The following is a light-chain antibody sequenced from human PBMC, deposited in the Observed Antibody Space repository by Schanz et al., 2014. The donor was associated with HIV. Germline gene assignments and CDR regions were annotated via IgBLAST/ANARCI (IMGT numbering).Light chain of an antibody. Sequence: EIVMTQSPVTLSVSPGERVTLSCRASRSVNSNLAWYQQKPGQAPRLLIYGASTGATGVPDRFSGSGSGTDFTLTISRLEPEDFAVYYCQQYGSSPRTFGQGTKLEIK. CDR1: RSVNSN. CDR3: QQYGSSPRT. J-gene: IGKJ2*01. V-gene: IGKV3-20*01. CDR2: GAS.